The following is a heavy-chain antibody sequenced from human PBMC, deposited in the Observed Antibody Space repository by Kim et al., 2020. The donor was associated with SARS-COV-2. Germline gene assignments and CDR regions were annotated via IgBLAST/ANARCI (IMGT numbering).Heavy chain of an antibody. CDR3: ARVIGYSYWMLDNYGMDV. J-gene: IGHJ6*02. V-gene: IGHV3-33*01. CDR2: IWYDGSNK. Sequence: GGSLRLSCAASGFTFSSYGMHWVRQAPGKGLEWVAVIWYDGSNKYYADSVKGRFTISRDNSKNTLYLQMNSLRAEDTAVYYCARVIGYSYWMLDNYGMDVWGQGTTVTVSS. CDR1: GFTFSSYG. D-gene: IGHD5-18*01.